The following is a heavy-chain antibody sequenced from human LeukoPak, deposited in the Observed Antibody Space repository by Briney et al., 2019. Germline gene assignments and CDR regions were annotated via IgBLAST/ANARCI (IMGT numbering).Heavy chain of an antibody. V-gene: IGHV1-69*13. Sequence: SVKVSCKASGGTFSSYAISWVRQAPGQGLEWMGGIIPIFGTANYAQKFQGRVTITADESTSTAYMELSSLRSEDTAVYYCARARDRYDILTGFASLYYYGMDVWGQGTTVTVSS. J-gene: IGHJ6*02. D-gene: IGHD3-9*01. CDR2: IIPIFGTA. CDR1: GGTFSSYA. CDR3: ARARDRYDILTGFASLYYYGMDV.